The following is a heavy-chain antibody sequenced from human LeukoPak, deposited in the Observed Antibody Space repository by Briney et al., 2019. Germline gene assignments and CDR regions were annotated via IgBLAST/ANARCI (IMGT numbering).Heavy chain of an antibody. CDR3: ARGWAYQDY. Sequence: SETLSLTCTVSGGSISSYYWSWIRQPPGKGLEWIGYIYYSGSTYYNPSLKSRVTISVDTSKNQFSLKLSSVTAADTAVYYCARGWAYQDYWGQGTLVTVSS. CDR1: GGSISSYY. V-gene: IGHV4-59*08. CDR2: IYYSGST. D-gene: IGHD2-2*01. J-gene: IGHJ4*02.